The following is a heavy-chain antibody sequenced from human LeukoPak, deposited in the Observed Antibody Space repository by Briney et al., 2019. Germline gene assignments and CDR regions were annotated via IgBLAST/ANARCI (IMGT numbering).Heavy chain of an antibody. V-gene: IGHV4-34*01. Sequence: SETLSLTCTVSGGSISSYYWSWIRQPPGKGLEWIGEINHSGSTNYNPSLKSRVTISVDTSKNQFSLKLSSVTAADTAVYYCATRMPHSHPYDILTGYYYLFPSLVYWGQGTLVTVSS. J-gene: IGHJ4*02. CDR2: INHSGST. CDR1: GGSISSYY. CDR3: ATRMPHSHPYDILTGYYYLFPSLVY. D-gene: IGHD3-9*01.